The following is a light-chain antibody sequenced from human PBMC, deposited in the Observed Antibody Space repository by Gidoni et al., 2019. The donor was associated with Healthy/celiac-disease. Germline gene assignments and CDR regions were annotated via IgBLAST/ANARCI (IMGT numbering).Light chain of an antibody. J-gene: IGLJ2*01. V-gene: IGLV3-1*01. Sequence: SSELTQPPSVSVSPGQTASSTCSGDKLGDKYACWYQQKPGQPPLLVIYQDSKRPSGLPYRFSGSNTGNTAALTISGTQEMDEADYYCQAWDSSSYVVFGGGTKLTVL. CDR3: QAWDSSSYVV. CDR2: QDS. CDR1: KLGDKY.